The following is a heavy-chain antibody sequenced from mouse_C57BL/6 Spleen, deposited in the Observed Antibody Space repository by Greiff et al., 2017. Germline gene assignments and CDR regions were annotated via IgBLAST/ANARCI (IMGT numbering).Heavy chain of an antibody. CDR1: GYTFTDYE. J-gene: IGHJ4*01. D-gene: IGHD1-1*01. CDR2: IDPETGGT. Sequence: VQLQQSGAELVRPGASVTLSCKASGYTFTDYEMHWVKQTPVHGLEWIGAIDPETGGTAYNQKFKGKAILTAYKSSSTAYMELRSLTSEDSAVYYCTLVILQLYYAMGCWGQGTSVTVSS. V-gene: IGHV1-15*01. CDR3: TLVILQLYYAMGC.